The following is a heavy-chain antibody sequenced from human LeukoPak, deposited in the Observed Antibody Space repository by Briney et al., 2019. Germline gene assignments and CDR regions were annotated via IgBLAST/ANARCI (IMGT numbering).Heavy chain of an antibody. D-gene: IGHD2-21*02. CDR2: IRSKANSYAT. J-gene: IGHJ4*02. CDR1: GFTFSGSV. V-gene: IGHV3-73*01. Sequence: GGSLKLSCAASGFTFSGSVMHWVRQASGRGLEWVDRIRSKANSYATAYAASVKGRFTISRDDSKNTAYLQMNSLRTEDTAVYYCTRLWGDCGGDCYSHDFWGQGTLVTVSS. CDR3: TRLWGDCGGDCYSHDF.